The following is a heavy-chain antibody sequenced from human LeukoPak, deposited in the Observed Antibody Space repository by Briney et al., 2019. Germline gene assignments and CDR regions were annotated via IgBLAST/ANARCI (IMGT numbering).Heavy chain of an antibody. CDR1: GGSISSYY. Sequence: PSETLSLTCTVSGGSISSYYWSWIRQPPGKGLEWIGYIYYSGSTNYNPSLKSRVTISVDTSKNQFSLKLSSVTAADTAVYYCARDARLRWRADWYFDLWGRGTLVTVSS. CDR2: IYYSGST. D-gene: IGHD4-23*01. V-gene: IGHV4-59*01. J-gene: IGHJ2*01. CDR3: ARDARLRWRADWYFDL.